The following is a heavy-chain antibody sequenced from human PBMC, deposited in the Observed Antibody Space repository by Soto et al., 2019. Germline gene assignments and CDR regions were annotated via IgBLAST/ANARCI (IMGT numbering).Heavy chain of an antibody. Sequence: SETLSLTCAASGGSISSGGYSWSWIRQPPGKGLAWIGYIYHSGSTYYHPSLKSRVTISVDRSKNQFSLKLSSVAAADTDEYYCARDVEYSSTDNWFDPWGQGTLVTVSS. CDR1: GGSISSGGYS. J-gene: IGHJ5*01. CDR3: ARDVEYSSTDNWFDP. D-gene: IGHD6-6*01. V-gene: IGHV4-30-2*01. CDR2: IYHSGST.